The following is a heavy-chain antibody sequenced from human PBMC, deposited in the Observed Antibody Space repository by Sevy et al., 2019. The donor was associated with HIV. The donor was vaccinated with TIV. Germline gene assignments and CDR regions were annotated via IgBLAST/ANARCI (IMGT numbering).Heavy chain of an antibody. CDR2: ISSSSSYI. V-gene: IGHV3-21*01. CDR1: GFTFSSYS. J-gene: IGHJ4*02. D-gene: IGHD2-15*01. CDR3: ARDSCSGGSCYSAFDY. Sequence: GGSLRLSCAASGFTFSSYSMNWVRQAPGKGLEWVSSISSSSSYIYYADSVKRRFTISRDNAKNSLYLQMNSLRAEDTAVYYCARDSCSGGSCYSAFDYWGQGTLVTVSS.